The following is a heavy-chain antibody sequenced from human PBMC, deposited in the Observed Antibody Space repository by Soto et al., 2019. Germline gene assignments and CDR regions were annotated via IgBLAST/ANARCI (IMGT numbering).Heavy chain of an antibody. CDR2: ISSSSSYI. CDR1: GFTFSSYG. CDR3: ARDRRITMVRVRMDV. D-gene: IGHD3-10*01. J-gene: IGHJ6*02. V-gene: IGHV3-21*01. Sequence: PGGSLRLSCAASGFTFSSYGMHWVRQAPGKGLEWVSSISSSSSYIYYADSVKGRFTISRDNAKNSLYLQMNSLRAEDTAVYYCARDRRITMVRVRMDVWGQGTTVTVSS.